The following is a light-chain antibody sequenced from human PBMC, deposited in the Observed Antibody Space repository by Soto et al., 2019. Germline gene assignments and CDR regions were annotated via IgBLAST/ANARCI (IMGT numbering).Light chain of an antibody. CDR3: AAWDDSLGGLYV. CDR2: SDN. V-gene: IGLV1-44*01. Sequence: QSALTQPPSASGTPGQRVTISCSGSGSNIGSNTVYWYQLLPGTAPKVLIYSDNQRPSGVPDRFSGSKSGTSASLAISGLHSEDDADYYCAAWDDSLGGLYVFGSGTKLTVL. J-gene: IGLJ1*01. CDR1: GSNIGSNT.